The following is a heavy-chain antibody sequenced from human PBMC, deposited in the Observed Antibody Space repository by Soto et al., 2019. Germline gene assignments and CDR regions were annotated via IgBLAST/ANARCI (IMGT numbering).Heavy chain of an antibody. CDR1: GYSFTSYW. Sequence: GESLKISCKGSGYSFTSYWISWVRQMPGKGLEWMGRIDPSDSYTNYSPSFQGHVTISADKSISTAYLQWSSLKASDTAMYYCARGVLWFGELLHGMDVWGQGTTVTVSS. CDR2: IDPSDSYT. V-gene: IGHV5-10-1*01. J-gene: IGHJ6*02. D-gene: IGHD3-10*01. CDR3: ARGVLWFGELLHGMDV.